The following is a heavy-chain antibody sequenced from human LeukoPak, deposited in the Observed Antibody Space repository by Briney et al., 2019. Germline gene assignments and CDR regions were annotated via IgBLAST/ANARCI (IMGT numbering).Heavy chain of an antibody. J-gene: IGHJ5*02. CDR3: ATVTWYNWNDGGEA. Sequence: ASVKVSCKVSGYTLTELSMHWVRQAPGKGLEWMGCFDPEDGETIYAQKFQGRVTMTEDTSTDTAYMELSSLRSEDTAVYYCATVTWYNWNDGGEAWGQGTLVTVSS. V-gene: IGHV1-24*01. CDR2: FDPEDGET. CDR1: GYTLTELS. D-gene: IGHD1-1*01.